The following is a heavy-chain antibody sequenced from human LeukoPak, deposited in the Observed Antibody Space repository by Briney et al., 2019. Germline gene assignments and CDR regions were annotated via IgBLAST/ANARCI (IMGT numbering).Heavy chain of an antibody. CDR2: LRSKAHGGTT. CDR3: SSSVRADYNLFFDS. Sequence: GQSLRLSCTASGFTSTNYAMSWIRQAPGKGLEWVAYLRSKAHGGTTESAASVKGRFTISRDESKGIAYLQMNSLKTEDTAVYFCSSSVRADYNLFFDSWGQGSRVTVSS. V-gene: IGHV3-49*03. D-gene: IGHD5-24*01. CDR1: GFTSTNYA. J-gene: IGHJ4*02.